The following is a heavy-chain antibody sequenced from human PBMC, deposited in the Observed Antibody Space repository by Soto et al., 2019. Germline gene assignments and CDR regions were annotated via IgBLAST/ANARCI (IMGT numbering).Heavy chain of an antibody. CDR3: AKGSVVTYLGY. Sequence: EAPLLESGGGLVQPGGSLRLSCAASGFTFSSYAMSWVRQAPGKGLEWVSGISGGGCSTYFADSVKGRFTISRDNSKNTLYLQMNSLRAEDTAVYFCAKGSVVTYLGYWGQGTLVTVSS. CDR2: ISGGGCST. V-gene: IGHV3-23*01. CDR1: GFTFSSYA. D-gene: IGHD3-22*01. J-gene: IGHJ4*02.